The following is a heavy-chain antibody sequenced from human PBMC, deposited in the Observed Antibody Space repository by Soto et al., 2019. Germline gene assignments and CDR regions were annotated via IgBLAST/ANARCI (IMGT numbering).Heavy chain of an antibody. CDR1: GFTFSSYG. V-gene: IGHV3-30*18. Sequence: QSGGSLRLYCVASGFTFSSYGMHWVRQAPGKGLEWVAIISYDGSNTYYADSVKGRFTISRDNSKNTLYLQMNSLRAEDTSVYYCAKEGGLSGSYYISSSYYFDYWGQGTLVTVSS. CDR2: ISYDGSNT. CDR3: AKEGGLSGSYYISSSYYFDY. D-gene: IGHD1-26*01. J-gene: IGHJ4*02.